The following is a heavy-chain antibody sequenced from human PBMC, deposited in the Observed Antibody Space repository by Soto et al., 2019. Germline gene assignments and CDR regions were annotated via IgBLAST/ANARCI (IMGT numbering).Heavy chain of an antibody. CDR3: ARPNYDFWIGSSYYFDY. V-gene: IGHV1-18*01. D-gene: IGHD3-3*01. Sequence: ASVKVSCKASGYTFTSYGISWVRQAPGQGLEWMGWISAYNGNTNYAQKLQGRVTMTTDTSTSTAYMELRSLRSDDTAVYYCARPNYDFWIGSSYYFDYWGQGTLVTVSS. J-gene: IGHJ4*02. CDR2: ISAYNGNT. CDR1: GYTFTSYG.